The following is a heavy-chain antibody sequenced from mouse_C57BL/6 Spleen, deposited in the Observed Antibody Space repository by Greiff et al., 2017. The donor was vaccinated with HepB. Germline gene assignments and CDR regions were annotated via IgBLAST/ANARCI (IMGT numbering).Heavy chain of an antibody. V-gene: IGHV1-50*01. CDR3: AFYDGPRGFAY. D-gene: IGHD2-3*01. CDR2: IDPSDSYT. J-gene: IGHJ3*01. Sequence: QVQLQQPGAELVKPGASVKLSCKASGYTFTSYWMQWVKQRPGQGLEWIGEIDPSDSYTNYTQKFKGKATLPVDTSSSTAYMQLSSLTSEDSAVYYCAFYDGPRGFAYWGQGTLVTVSA. CDR1: GYTFTSYW.